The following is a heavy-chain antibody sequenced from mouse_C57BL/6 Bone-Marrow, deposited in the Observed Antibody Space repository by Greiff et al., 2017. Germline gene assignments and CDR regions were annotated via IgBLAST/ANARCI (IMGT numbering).Heavy chain of an antibody. J-gene: IGHJ3*01. V-gene: IGHV1-82*01. D-gene: IGHD2-4*01. CDR3: ARGEGNDYDEAY. Sequence: QVQLQQSGPELVKPGASVKISCKASGYAFSSSWMNWVKQRPGKGLEWIGRIYPGDGDTNYNGKFKGKATLTADKSSSTAYMQLSSLTSEDSAVYFCARGEGNDYDEAYWGQGTLVTVSA. CDR2: IYPGDGDT. CDR1: GYAFSSSW.